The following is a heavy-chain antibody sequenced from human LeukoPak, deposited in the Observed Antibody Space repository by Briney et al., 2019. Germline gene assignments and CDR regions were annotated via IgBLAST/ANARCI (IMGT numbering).Heavy chain of an antibody. Sequence: SGTLSLTCAVSGGSISSSNWWSWVRQPPGKGLEWIGEIYHSGSTNYNPSLKSRVTISVDKSKNQFSLKLSSVTAADTAVYYCARAYCSSTSCYAGVDYWGQGTLATVSS. D-gene: IGHD2-2*01. CDR1: GGSISSSNW. V-gene: IGHV4-4*02. J-gene: IGHJ4*02. CDR2: IYHSGST. CDR3: ARAYCSSTSCYAGVDY.